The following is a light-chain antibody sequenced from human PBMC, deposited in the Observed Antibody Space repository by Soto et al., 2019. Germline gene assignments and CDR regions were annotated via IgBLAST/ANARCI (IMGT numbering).Light chain of an antibody. CDR3: KSYAGSNTYA. CDR1: KNDIGVYDF. V-gene: IGLV2-8*01. CDR2: EVV. J-gene: IGLJ1*01. Sequence: QSALTQPLSASGSPGQSVTISCTGTKNDIGVYDFVSWYQHHPGKAPRLIIYEVVQRPSGVPDRFSGSKSGNTASLTVSGLQAADEADYFCKSYAGSNTYAFGSGTKVTVL.